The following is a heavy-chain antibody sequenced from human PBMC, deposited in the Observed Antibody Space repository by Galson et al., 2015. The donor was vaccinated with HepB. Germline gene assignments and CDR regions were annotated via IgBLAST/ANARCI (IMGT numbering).Heavy chain of an antibody. J-gene: IGHJ4*02. D-gene: IGHD3-16*02. Sequence: SLRLSCAASGFTFSSYAMHWVRQAPGKGLEWVAVISYDGSNKYYADSVKGRFTISRDNSKNTLYLQMNSLRAEDTAVYYCARDNDYVWGSYRKGLDYWGQGTLVTVSS. CDR3: ARDNDYVWGSYRKGLDY. CDR2: ISYDGSNK. CDR1: GFTFSSYA. V-gene: IGHV3-30*04.